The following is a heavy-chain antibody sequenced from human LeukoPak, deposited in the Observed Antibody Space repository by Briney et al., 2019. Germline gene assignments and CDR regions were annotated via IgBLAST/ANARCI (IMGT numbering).Heavy chain of an antibody. J-gene: IGHJ4*02. CDR3: XXXXXXXXXLFDY. V-gene: IGHV3-64*01. CDR1: GFTFSNYA. CDR2: ISSNGGXX. Sequence: GGSLRLSCAASGFTFSNYAMNWVRQAPGKGLEYVSAISSNGGXXXXXXXXXXRFTISRDNSKNTLYLQMGSLRAEDMAVYYCXXXXXXXXXLFDYWGQGTXXXVSS.